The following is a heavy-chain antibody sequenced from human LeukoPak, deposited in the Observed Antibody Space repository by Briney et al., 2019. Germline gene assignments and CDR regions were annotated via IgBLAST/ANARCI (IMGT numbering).Heavy chain of an antibody. V-gene: IGHV4-59*01. J-gene: IGHJ4*02. CDR1: SGSISSYY. CDR3: ARGGYTYGYIY. Sequence: SETLSLTCTVSSGSISSYYWSWIRQPPGKGLEWIGYIYYSGSTNYNPSLKSRVTISVDTSKNQFSLKLSSVTAADTAVYYCARGGYTYGYIYWGQGTLVTVSS. D-gene: IGHD5-18*01. CDR2: IYYSGST.